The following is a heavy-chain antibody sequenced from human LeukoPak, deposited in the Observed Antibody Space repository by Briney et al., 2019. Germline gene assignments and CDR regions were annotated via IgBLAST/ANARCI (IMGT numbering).Heavy chain of an antibody. D-gene: IGHD3-3*01. Sequence: ASVKVSCKASGYTFTSYGISWVRQAPGQGLEWMGWISAYNGNTNYAQKLQGRVTMTTDTSTSTAYMELRSLRSDDTAVYYCARERFLEWHYYYMDVWGKGTTVTVSS. J-gene: IGHJ6*03. V-gene: IGHV1-18*01. CDR2: ISAYNGNT. CDR1: GYTFTSYG. CDR3: ARERFLEWHYYYMDV.